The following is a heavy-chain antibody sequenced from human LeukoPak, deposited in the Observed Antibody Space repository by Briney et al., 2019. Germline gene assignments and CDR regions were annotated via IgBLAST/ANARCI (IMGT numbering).Heavy chain of an antibody. V-gene: IGHV3-21*01. Sequence: GGSLRLSCAASGFTFSSYSMNWVRQAPGKGLEWVSSISSSSSYIYYADSVKGRFTISRDNAKNSLYLQMNSLRAEDTAVYYCARDIDAAAAEGLDYWGQGTLVTVSS. D-gene: IGHD6-13*01. CDR1: GFTFSSYS. CDR2: ISSSSSYI. CDR3: ARDIDAAAAEGLDY. J-gene: IGHJ4*02.